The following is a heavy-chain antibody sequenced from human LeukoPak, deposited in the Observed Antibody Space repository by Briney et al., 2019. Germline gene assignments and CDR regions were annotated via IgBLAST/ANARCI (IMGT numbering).Heavy chain of an antibody. CDR2: IYKTGST. J-gene: IGHJ3*02. D-gene: IGHD3-22*01. CDR1: GGSISSTTYY. V-gene: IGHV4-39*01. CDR3: ARARNYYDSSDYYYEGDAFDI. Sequence: SETLSLTCTVSGGSISSTTYYWAWIRQPPGTGLEWIGSIYKTGSTNYSPSLKSRVFISVDTSNNQFSLKLSSVTAADTAVYYCARARNYYDSSDYYYEGDAFDIWGQGTMVTVSS.